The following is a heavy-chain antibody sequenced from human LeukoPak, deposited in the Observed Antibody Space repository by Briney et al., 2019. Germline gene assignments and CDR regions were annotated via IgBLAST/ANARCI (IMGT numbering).Heavy chain of an antibody. CDR2: INPNSDGT. CDR3: ARTGYNYDFYY. J-gene: IGHJ4*02. D-gene: IGHD5-18*01. V-gene: IGHV1-2*02. CDR1: GYTFTDNY. Sequence: ASVKVSCKASGYTFTDNYIHWVRQAPGQGLEWMGWINPNSDGTNYAQKFQGRVTMTRDTSTSTVYMELRSLISEDTAVYYCARTGYNYDFYYWGQGTLVTVSS.